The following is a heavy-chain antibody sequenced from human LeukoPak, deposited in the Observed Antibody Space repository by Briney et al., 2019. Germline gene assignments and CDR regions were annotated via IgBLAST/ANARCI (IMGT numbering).Heavy chain of an antibody. CDR1: GFTFGSYA. V-gene: IGHV3-23*01. J-gene: IGHJ6*03. D-gene: IGHD3-10*01. CDR2: ISGSGGNT. Sequence: PGGSLRLSCEVSGFTFGSYAMTWVRRAPGKGLEWVSAISGSGGNTHYADSVKGRFTISRDNSKNTLYLQMNSLRVEDTAVYYCAKNRLFITLVNMDVRGKGTTVTVSS. CDR3: AKNRLFITLVNMDV.